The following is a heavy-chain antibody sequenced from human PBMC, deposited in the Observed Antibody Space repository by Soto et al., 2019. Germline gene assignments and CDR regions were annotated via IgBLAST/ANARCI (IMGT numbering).Heavy chain of an antibody. D-gene: IGHD2-2*01. Sequence: GGSLRLSCTVSGFAFNNYGINWVRQAPGKGLEWVSSISKSDYTYYSDSVTGRFTISRDNAKNSVSLQMNTLRVDDTAVYYCAREDSIIIPAVSDFWGQGTLVTVSS. V-gene: IGHV3-21*01. J-gene: IGHJ4*02. CDR2: ISKSDYT. CDR1: GFAFNNYG. CDR3: AREDSIIIPAVSDF.